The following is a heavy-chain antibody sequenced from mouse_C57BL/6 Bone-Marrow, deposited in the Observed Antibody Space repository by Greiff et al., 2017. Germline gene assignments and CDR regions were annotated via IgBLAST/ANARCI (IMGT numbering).Heavy chain of an antibody. CDR2: INPSSGYT. Sequence: QVQLQQSGAELARPGASVKMSCKASGYTFTSYTMHWVKQRPGQGLEWIGYINPSSGYTKYNQKFKDKATLTADKSSSTAYMQLSSLTSEDSAVYYCARFITTVGYFDYWGQGTTLTVSS. CDR1: GYTFTSYT. D-gene: IGHD1-1*01. V-gene: IGHV1-4*01. J-gene: IGHJ2*01. CDR3: ARFITTVGYFDY.